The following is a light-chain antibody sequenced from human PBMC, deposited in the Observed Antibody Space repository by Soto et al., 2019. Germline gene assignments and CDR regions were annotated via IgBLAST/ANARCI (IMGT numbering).Light chain of an antibody. V-gene: IGLV2-14*01. CDR3: TSYTNGSTYV. CDR2: EVR. Sequence: QSALTQPRSVSGSPGQSVTISCTGTSSDVGGYKYVSWYQQHPGKAPKLIIYEVRYRPSGFSNRFSGSKSGNTASLTISGLQTEDEADYYCTSYTNGSTYVFGTGTKLTVL. J-gene: IGLJ1*01. CDR1: SSDVGGYKY.